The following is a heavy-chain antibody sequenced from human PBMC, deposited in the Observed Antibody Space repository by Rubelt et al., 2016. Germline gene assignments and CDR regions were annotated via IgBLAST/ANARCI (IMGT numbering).Heavy chain of an antibody. CDR1: GGSISSSSYY. Sequence: QLQLQESGPGLVKPSETLSLACTVSGGSISSSSYYWGWIRQPPGKGLEWIGTIYYSGSTYYNASLKSRVTISVDTSKNQFALKRGEGTAADTAVYYCAGRKPTYYYDREYWGQGTLVTVSS. CDR3: AGRKPTYYYDREY. V-gene: IGHV4-39*07. CDR2: IYYSGST. J-gene: IGHJ4*02. D-gene: IGHD3-22*01.